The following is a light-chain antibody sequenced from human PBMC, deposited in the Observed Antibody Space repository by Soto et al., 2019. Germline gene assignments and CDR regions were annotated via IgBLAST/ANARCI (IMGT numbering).Light chain of an antibody. CDR3: SSYATGSPYV. V-gene: IGLV2-14*01. Sequence: SVLTQPASVSGSPGQSITISCTGTSSDVGGYNYVSWYQQHPGKAPKLVIYEVSHRPSGISDRFSGSKSGNTASLTISGLQVEDEADYYCSSYATGSPYVFGPGTKVTVL. J-gene: IGLJ1*01. CDR1: SSDVGGYNY. CDR2: EVS.